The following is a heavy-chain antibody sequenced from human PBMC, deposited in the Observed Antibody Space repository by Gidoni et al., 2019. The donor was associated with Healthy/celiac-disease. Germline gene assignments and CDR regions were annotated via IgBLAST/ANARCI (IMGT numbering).Heavy chain of an antibody. Sequence: QVQLAQSGAEVKKPGSSVKVSCKASGGTFSSYAISWVRQAPGQGLEWMGGIIPIFGTASYAQKFQGRVTITADESTSTAYMELSSLRSEDTAVYYCAISRITIFGVVTYNWFDPWGQGTLVTVSS. CDR1: GGTFSSYA. J-gene: IGHJ5*02. V-gene: IGHV1-69*01. CDR2: IIPIFGTA. D-gene: IGHD3-3*01. CDR3: AISRITIFGVVTYNWFDP.